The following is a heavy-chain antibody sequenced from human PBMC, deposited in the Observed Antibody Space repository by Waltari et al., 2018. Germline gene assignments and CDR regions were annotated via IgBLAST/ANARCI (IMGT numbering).Heavy chain of an antibody. Sequence: QVQLQQWGAGLLKPSETLSLTCAVYGGSFSGYYWSWIRPPPGKGLEWIREINQGASTNDNPSCKRRVTRSVDTSKNQFSLKLSSVTAADTAVDYCARAGMVRGPYKRREDAFDIWGQGTMVTVSS. V-gene: IGHV4-34*01. CDR2: INQGAST. CDR1: GGSFSGYY. D-gene: IGHD3-10*01. J-gene: IGHJ3*02. CDR3: ARAGMVRGPYKRREDAFDI.